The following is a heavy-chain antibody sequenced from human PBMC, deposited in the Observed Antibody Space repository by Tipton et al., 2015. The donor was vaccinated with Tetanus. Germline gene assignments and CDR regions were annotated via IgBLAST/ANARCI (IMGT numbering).Heavy chain of an antibody. CDR2: VHNSGST. V-gene: IGHV4-59*07. CDR1: GGSISTYY. J-gene: IGHJ4*02. D-gene: IGHD4-17*01. CDR3: ARSYGDTFLFRLDY. Sequence: TLSLTCTVSGGSISTYYWSWVRQPPGRGLEWIGNVHNSGSTKYSPSLRSRVTLSVDTSKNQFSLTLRSVTAADTAVYYCARSYGDTFLFRLDYWGQGALVTVSS.